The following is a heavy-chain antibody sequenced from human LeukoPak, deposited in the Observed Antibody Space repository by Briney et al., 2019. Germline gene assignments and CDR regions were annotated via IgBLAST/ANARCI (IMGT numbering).Heavy chain of an antibody. CDR2: IIPIFGTA. CDR3: ASRMATMRNYYYHMDV. D-gene: IGHD5-24*01. V-gene: IGHV1-69*05. Sequence: SVKVSCKASGGTFSSYAISWVRQAPGQGLEWMGGIIPIFGTANYAQKFQGRVTITTDESTSTAYMELSSLRSEDTAVYYCASRMATMRNYYYHMDVWGKGTTVTVSS. J-gene: IGHJ6*03. CDR1: GGTFSSYA.